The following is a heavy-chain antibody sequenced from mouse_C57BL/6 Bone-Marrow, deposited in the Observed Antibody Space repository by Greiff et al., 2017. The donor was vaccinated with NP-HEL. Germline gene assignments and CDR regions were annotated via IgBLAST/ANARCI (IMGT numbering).Heavy chain of an antibody. CDR2: IPPNSGST. CDR3: ARSRGYYCGSSRFDY. D-gene: IGHD1-1*01. CDR1: GYTFTSYW. V-gene: IGHV1-64*01. J-gene: IGHJ2*01. Sequence: QVQLQQPGAELVKPGASVKLSCKASGYTFTSYWMHWVKQRPGQGLEWIGMIPPNSGSTNYNEKFKSKATLTVDKSSSTAYMQLSSLTSEDSAVYYCARSRGYYCGSSRFDYWGQGTTLTVSS.